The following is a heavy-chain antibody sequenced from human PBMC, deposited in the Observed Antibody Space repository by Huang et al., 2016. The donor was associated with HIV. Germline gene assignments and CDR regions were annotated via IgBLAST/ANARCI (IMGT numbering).Heavy chain of an antibody. Sequence: QITLKESGPTLVKPTQTLTLTCTFSGFSLTTRGAGVGWIRQPPGTPLAWLVLIYLDDDKRLSPSLKTRISVTKDTSKNQVVLTVNNVGPTDTGTYYCAHIGRLGDYYMDVWGNGTAVTVSS. J-gene: IGHJ6*03. V-gene: IGHV2-5*02. CDR1: GFSLTTRGAG. CDR3: AHIGRLGDYYMDV. CDR2: IYLDDDK. D-gene: IGHD3-16*01.